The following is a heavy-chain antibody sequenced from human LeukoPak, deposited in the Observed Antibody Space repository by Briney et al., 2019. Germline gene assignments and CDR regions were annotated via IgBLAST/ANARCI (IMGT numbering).Heavy chain of an antibody. Sequence: GGSLRLSCAASGFTFSSYSMNWVRQAPGKGLEWVSPISSSSSYIYYADSVKGRFTISRDNAKNSLYLQMNSLRAEDTAVYYCASLLGLGYYYGSGSYPYYYGMDVWGQGTTVTVSS. V-gene: IGHV3-21*01. CDR3: ASLLGLGYYYGSGSYPYYYGMDV. CDR2: ISSSSSYI. CDR1: GFTFSSYS. D-gene: IGHD3-10*01. J-gene: IGHJ6*02.